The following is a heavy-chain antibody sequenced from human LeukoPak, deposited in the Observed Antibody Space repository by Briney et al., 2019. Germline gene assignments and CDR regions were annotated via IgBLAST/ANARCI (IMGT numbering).Heavy chain of an antibody. D-gene: IGHD6-25*01. CDR1: GGSISIISSSTYY. CDR3: ARQLPTAEADTRGYFDY. V-gene: IGHV4-39*01. Sequence: SETLSLTCTVSGGSISIISSSTYYWGWIRQAPGKGPEWIGSLYYGENSHYNPSLKSRATLSVDTSNNQFSLKLTSVTAADAAVYFCARQLPTAEADTRGYFDYWGQGTVVTVSS. J-gene: IGHJ4*02. CDR2: LYYGENS.